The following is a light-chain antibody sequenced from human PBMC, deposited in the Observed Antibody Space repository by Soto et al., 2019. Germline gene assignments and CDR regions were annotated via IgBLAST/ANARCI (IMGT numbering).Light chain of an antibody. Sequence: EIVLTQSPGTLSLSPGERATLSCRASQSVSSMYLAWYQQKPAQAPRLLIYGASSRATGIPDRFSGSGSGTDFTLTISRLEPEDFAVYYCQQYGSSALTVGGGTKVDIK. CDR1: QSVSSMY. CDR3: QQYGSSALT. J-gene: IGKJ4*01. CDR2: GAS. V-gene: IGKV3-20*01.